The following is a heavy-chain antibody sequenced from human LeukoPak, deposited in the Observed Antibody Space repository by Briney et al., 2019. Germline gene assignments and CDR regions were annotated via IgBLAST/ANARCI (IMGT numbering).Heavy chain of an antibody. CDR1: GFTFSSYA. Sequence: GGSLRLSCAASGFTFSSYAMSWVRKAPGKGLEWVSALSGSGGSTYYAHSVKGRFTISRDNSKNTLYLQMNSLRAEDTAVYYCAKERFIFLVARTDYWGQGTLVTVSS. CDR2: LSGSGGST. V-gene: IGHV3-23*01. J-gene: IGHJ4*02. CDR3: AKERFIFLVARTDY. D-gene: IGHD2-15*01.